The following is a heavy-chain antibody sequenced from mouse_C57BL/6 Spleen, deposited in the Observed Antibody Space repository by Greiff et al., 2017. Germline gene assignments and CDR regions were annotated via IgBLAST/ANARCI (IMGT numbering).Heavy chain of an antibody. CDR3: ASQGSGDAMDY. CDR2: ISSGGSYT. D-gene: IGHD1-1*01. Sequence: EVQGVESGGDLVKPGGSLKLSCAASGFTFSSYGMSWVRQTPDKRLEWVATISSGGSYTYYPDSVKGRYTISRDNAKNTLYLPMSSLTSEDTAIYYCASQGSGDAMDYWGQGTSVTVSS. CDR1: GFTFSSYG. V-gene: IGHV5-6*01. J-gene: IGHJ4*01.